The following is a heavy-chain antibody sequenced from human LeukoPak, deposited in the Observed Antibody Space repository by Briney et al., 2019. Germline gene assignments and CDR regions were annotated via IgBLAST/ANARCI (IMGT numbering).Heavy chain of an antibody. CDR3: ARGKYYYDSSGYYGYTIFDY. CDR1: GGPISSYY. J-gene: IGHJ4*02. CDR2: IYHSGST. D-gene: IGHD3-22*01. V-gene: IGHV4-59*08. Sequence: KPSETLSLTCTVSGGPISSYYWSWIRQPPGKGLEWIGYIYHSGSTNYNPSLKSRVTISVDTSKNQFSLKLSSVTAADTAVYYCARGKYYYDSSGYYGYTIFDYWGQGALVTVSS.